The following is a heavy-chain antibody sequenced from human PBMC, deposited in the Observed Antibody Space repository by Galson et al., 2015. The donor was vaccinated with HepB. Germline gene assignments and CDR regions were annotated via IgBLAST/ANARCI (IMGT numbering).Heavy chain of an antibody. J-gene: IGHJ4*02. D-gene: IGHD2-2*01. CDR1: GGSISSSSYY. V-gene: IGHV4-39*01. CDR3: ARHESESKTYAADN. Sequence: ETLTLTCTVSGGSISSSSYYWGWLRQPPGKGLEWIGSFYYTGNTHYNPSLKSRVTISGDTSKNQFSLKLNSVTAADTAVYYCARHESESKTYAADNWGQGTLVTVSS. CDR2: FYYTGNT.